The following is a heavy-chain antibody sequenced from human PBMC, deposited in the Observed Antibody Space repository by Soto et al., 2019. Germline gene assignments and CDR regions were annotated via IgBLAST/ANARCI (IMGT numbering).Heavy chain of an antibody. Sequence: RSLTCVVSGGSISSHYWSWIRQPPGSGLEWIGYVHYSGSTQYSPSLKGRVTMSVDTSKNQFSLNLSSVTAADTAFYFCARRDYSTSSLGHFDYWGQGILVTVSS. V-gene: IGHV4-59*11. D-gene: IGHD6-6*01. CDR2: VHYSGST. CDR1: GGSISSHY. J-gene: IGHJ4*02. CDR3: ARRDYSTSSLGHFDY.